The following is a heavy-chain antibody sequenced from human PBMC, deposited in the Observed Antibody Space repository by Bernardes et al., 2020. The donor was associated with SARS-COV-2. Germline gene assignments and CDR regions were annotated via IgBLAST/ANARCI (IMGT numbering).Heavy chain of an antibody. CDR1: NGSIRSSSYY. J-gene: IGHJ4*02. D-gene: IGHD2-15*01. CDR2: IYYSGGT. Sequence: SETLSLTCSVSNGSIRSSSYYWGWIRQPPGKGLEWIGIIYYSGGTYYNPSLQSRVTISLDTSKNQFSLKLTSVTAADTAVYYCARGWRENSFDYWGQGALVIVSS. V-gene: IGHV4-39*01. CDR3: ARGWRENSFDY.